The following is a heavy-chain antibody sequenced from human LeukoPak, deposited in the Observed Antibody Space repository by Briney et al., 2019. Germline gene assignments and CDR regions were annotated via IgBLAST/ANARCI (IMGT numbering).Heavy chain of an antibody. Sequence: GGSLRLSCAASGFTFSSYAMSWVRQAPGKRLEWVSAISGSGGSTYYADSVKGRFTISRDNSKNTLYLQMNSLRAEDTAVYYCAKDYYYDSSGYPDYWGQGTLVTVSS. CDR3: AKDYYYDSSGYPDY. D-gene: IGHD3-22*01. J-gene: IGHJ4*02. CDR2: ISGSGGST. CDR1: GFTFSSYA. V-gene: IGHV3-23*01.